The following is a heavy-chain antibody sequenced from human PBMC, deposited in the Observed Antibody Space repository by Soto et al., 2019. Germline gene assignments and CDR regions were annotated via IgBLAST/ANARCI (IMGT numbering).Heavy chain of an antibody. D-gene: IGHD3-22*01. CDR1: GFTFSSYA. Sequence: PGGSLRLSCAASGFTFSSYAMSWVRQAPGKGLEWVSAFIVSGGSTYYADSVKGRFTISRDNSKNTLYLQMNSLRAEDTAVYYCAKRAPKNYYDSSGYYVALGLDYWGQGTLVTVSS. CDR2: FIVSGGST. J-gene: IGHJ4*02. CDR3: AKRAPKNYYDSSGYYVALGLDY. V-gene: IGHV3-23*01.